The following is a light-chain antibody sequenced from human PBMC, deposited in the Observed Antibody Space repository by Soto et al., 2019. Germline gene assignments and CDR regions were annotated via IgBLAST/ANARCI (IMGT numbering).Light chain of an antibody. CDR3: AAWDYSLNAYV. Sequence: QSVLTQPPSASGTPGQRVSISCSGSSSNIGSEAVNWFQHLPGTTPKLLIYGDYQRPSGVPDRFSGSRSGTSASLAISGLQSQDEDDYYSAAWDYSLNAYVFGTGPKVTV. CDR1: SSNIGSEA. CDR2: GDY. J-gene: IGLJ1*01. V-gene: IGLV1-44*01.